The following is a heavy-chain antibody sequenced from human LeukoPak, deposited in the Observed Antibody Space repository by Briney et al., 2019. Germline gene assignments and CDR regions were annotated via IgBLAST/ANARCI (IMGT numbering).Heavy chain of an antibody. J-gene: IGHJ3*02. D-gene: IGHD4-11*01. V-gene: IGHV4-59*12. CDR1: GGSISSYY. CDR3: ARLIDYAFDI. Sequence: SETLSLTCTVSGGSISSYYWSWIRQPPGKGLEWIGYIYYSGSTNYNPSLKSRVTISVDKSKNQFSLKLSSVTAADTAVYYCARLIDYAFDIWGQGTMVTVSS. CDR2: IYYSGST.